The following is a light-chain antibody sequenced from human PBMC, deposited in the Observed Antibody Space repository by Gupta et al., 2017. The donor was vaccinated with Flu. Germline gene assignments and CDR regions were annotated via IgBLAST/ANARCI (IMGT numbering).Light chain of an antibody. Sequence: EIVLTQSPATLYLSQGERATLSGRASQSVSSYLAWYQQKPGQAPRLLIYDASNRATGIPARFSGSGSGTDFTLTISSLEPEDFAVYYCQQRSNWPWTFGQGTKVEIK. CDR3: QQRSNWPWT. CDR2: DAS. J-gene: IGKJ1*01. CDR1: QSVSSY. V-gene: IGKV3-11*01.